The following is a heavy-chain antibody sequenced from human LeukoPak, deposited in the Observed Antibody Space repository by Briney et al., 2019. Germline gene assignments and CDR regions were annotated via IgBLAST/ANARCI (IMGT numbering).Heavy chain of an antibody. CDR2: ISGSGGNT. V-gene: IGHV3-23*01. CDR3: AKDRRAGSYDY. Sequence: PGGSLRLSCAASGFTLSSYAMSWVRQAPGKGLEWVSAISGSGGNTYYADSVKGRFTISRDNSKNALYLQMNSLRAEDTAVYYCAKDRRAGSYDYWGQGTLVTASS. D-gene: IGHD3-10*01. J-gene: IGHJ4*02. CDR1: GFTLSSYA.